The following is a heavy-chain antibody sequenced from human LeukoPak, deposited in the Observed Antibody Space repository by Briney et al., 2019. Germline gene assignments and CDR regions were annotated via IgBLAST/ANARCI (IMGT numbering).Heavy chain of an antibody. Sequence: GRSLRLSCAASGFTVSSNYMSWVRQAPGKGLEWVSVIYSGGSTYYADSVKGRFTISRDNSKNTLYLQMNSLRAEDTAVYYCARDAGHWYFDLWGRGTLVTVSS. CDR3: ARDAGHWYFDL. V-gene: IGHV3-53*01. CDR2: IYSGGST. J-gene: IGHJ2*01. CDR1: GFTVSSNY.